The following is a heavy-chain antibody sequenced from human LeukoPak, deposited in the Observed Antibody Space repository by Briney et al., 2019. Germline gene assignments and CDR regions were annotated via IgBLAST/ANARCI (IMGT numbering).Heavy chain of an antibody. CDR2: INANSGGT. Sequence: GASVKVSCKASGYTFTGYYMHWVRQAPGQGLEWMGWINANSGGTNYAQKFQGRVTMTRDTPISTAYMELSRLRSDDTAVYYCARSSRYDIWTGYPYWGQGTLATVSP. CDR1: GYTFTGYY. J-gene: IGHJ4*02. CDR3: ARSSRYDIWTGYPY. D-gene: IGHD3-9*01. V-gene: IGHV1-2*02.